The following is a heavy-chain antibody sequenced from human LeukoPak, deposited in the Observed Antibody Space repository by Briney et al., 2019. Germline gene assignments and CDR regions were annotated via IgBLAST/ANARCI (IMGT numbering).Heavy chain of an antibody. CDR3: ARDPGSGSNYFEH. CDR1: GFTFSSYG. Sequence: PGRSLRLSCAASGFTFSSYGMHWVRQAPGKGLEWVAFISYDGSNNYYADSVKGRFTISRDNSKNTLFLQMNSLRAEDAAVYYCARDPGSGSNYFEHWGQGTLVTVSS. CDR2: ISYDGSNN. D-gene: IGHD3-10*01. J-gene: IGHJ4*02. V-gene: IGHV3-30*03.